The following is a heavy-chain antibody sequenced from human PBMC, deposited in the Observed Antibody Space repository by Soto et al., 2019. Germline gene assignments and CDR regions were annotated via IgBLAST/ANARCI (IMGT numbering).Heavy chain of an antibody. CDR3: ARGLGYCSSNSCYIIAAAGTELDV. J-gene: IGHJ6*02. CDR1: GYTFTGYY. V-gene: IGHV1-2*02. CDR2: INPNSGGT. Sequence: DSVKVSCKASGYTFTGYYMHWVRQAPGQGLEWMGWINPNSGGTNYAQKFQGRVTMTRDTSISTAYMELSRLRSDDTAVYYCARGLGYCSSNSCYIIAAAGTELDVWGQGPKVTVSS. D-gene: IGHD2-2*02.